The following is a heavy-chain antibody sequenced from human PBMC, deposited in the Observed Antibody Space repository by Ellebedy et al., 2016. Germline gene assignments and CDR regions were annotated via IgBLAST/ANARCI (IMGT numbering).Heavy chain of an antibody. CDR3: AKAPYTSSSDDYFDT. V-gene: IGHV3-9*01. Sequence: SLKISXAASGFTFSTSGMHWVRQTPGKGLEWVSGISWNSGSKGYADSVKGRFTISRDNAKNSLYLQMNSLRPEDTALYFCAKAPYTSSSDDYFDTWGQGTLVTVSS. D-gene: IGHD6-6*01. CDR2: ISWNSGSK. CDR1: GFTFSTSG. J-gene: IGHJ4*02.